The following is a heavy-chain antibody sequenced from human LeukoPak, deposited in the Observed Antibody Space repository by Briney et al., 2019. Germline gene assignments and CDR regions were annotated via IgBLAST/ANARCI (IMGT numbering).Heavy chain of an antibody. Sequence: GGSLRLSCAASGFTFSSYAMSWVRQAPGKGLEWVSAISGSGGSTYYADSVKGRFTISRDNSKNTLYLQMNSLRAEDTAVYYCAKDTSYQLLWFGELPYLGGTFDYWGQGTLVTVSS. CDR2: ISGSGGST. CDR1: GFTFSSYA. CDR3: AKDTSYQLLWFGELPYLGGTFDY. V-gene: IGHV3-23*01. D-gene: IGHD3-10*01. J-gene: IGHJ4*02.